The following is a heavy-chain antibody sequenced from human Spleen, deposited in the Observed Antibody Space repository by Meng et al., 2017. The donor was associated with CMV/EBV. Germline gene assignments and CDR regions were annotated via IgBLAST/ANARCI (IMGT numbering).Heavy chain of an antibody. CDR2: ISYGGGA. CDR3: ATQVRKSYYKGAFDN. D-gene: IGHD3-10*01. CDR1: GGSIRGVNCG. Sequence: GGSIRGVNCGWGWVRQAPGEGREWVGGISYGGGAYYGPSLKRRGSISVDTAKKHFSLEVGSGTAADTAVYYCATQVRKSYYKGAFDNWGQGTLVTVSS. J-gene: IGHJ4*02. V-gene: IGHV4-39*02.